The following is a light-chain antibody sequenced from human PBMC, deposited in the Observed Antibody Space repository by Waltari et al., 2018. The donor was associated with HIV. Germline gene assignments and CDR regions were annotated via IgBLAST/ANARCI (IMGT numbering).Light chain of an antibody. CDR2: CNN. J-gene: IGLJ2*01. CDR1: SSNIGRNT. V-gene: IGLV1-44*01. CDR3: ALWDDSLNGVL. Sequence: QSELSQPPSASGTPGQRVAISCSGSSSNIGRNTVNWYQQLPGTAPKLLIYCNNQRPSGVPDGFSGSKSGTSASLAITGLQSEDEADYYCALWDDSLNGVLFGGGTKLTVL.